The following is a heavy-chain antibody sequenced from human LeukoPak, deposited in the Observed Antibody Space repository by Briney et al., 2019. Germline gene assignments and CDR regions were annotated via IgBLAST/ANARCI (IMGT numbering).Heavy chain of an antibody. CDR2: ISYDGINK. Sequence: GGSLRLSCAASGFTFSSYGMHWVRQAPGKGLEWVAVISYDGINKYYADSVKGRFTISRDNSKNTLYLQMNSLRAEDTAVSYCATGAYYYDSSAQYYFDYWGQGTLVSVSS. CDR1: GFTFSSYG. V-gene: IGHV3-30*03. J-gene: IGHJ4*02. D-gene: IGHD3-22*01. CDR3: ATGAYYYDSSAQYYFDY.